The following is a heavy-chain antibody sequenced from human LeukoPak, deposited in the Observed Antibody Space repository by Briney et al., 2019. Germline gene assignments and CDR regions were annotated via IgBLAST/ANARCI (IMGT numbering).Heavy chain of an antibody. CDR3: ARGDFRLEMTTTISFDI. D-gene: IGHD5-24*01. Sequence: PGGSLRLSCAASGFTFSSYEMNWVRQAPGKGLEWVSYISSRGSTIYYADSVKGRFTISRDNSKNTLFLQMNSLRAEDTAVYYCARGDFRLEMTTTISFDIWGQGTMATVSS. CDR2: ISSRGSTI. CDR1: GFTFSSYE. J-gene: IGHJ3*02. V-gene: IGHV3-48*03.